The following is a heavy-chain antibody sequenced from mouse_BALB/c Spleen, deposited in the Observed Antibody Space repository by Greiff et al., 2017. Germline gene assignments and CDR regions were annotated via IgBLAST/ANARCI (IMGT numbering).Heavy chain of an antibody. Sequence: VQLQQSGAELVKPGASVKLSCTASGFNIKDTYMHWVKQRPEQGLEWIGRIDPANGNTKYDPKFQGKATITADTSSNTAYLQLSSLTSEDTAVYYCAPYYYGSSYGGFAYWGQGTLVTVSA. V-gene: IGHV14-3*02. CDR2: IDPANGNT. D-gene: IGHD1-1*01. CDR3: APYYYGSSYGGFAY. J-gene: IGHJ3*01. CDR1: GFNIKDTY.